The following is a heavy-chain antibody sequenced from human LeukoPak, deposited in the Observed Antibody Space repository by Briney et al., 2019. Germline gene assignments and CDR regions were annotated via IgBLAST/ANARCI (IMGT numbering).Heavy chain of an antibody. CDR1: GFTFRTYA. J-gene: IGHJ4*02. CDR3: AADYDFWSGHDY. CDR2: ISGSGGST. Sequence: GGSLRLSCAASGFTFRTYAMNWVRQAPGKGLEWVSAISGSGGSTYYADSVKGRFTISRDNSKNTLYPQMNSLRAEDTAVYYCAADYDFWSGHDYWGQGTLVTVSS. D-gene: IGHD3-3*01. V-gene: IGHV3-23*01.